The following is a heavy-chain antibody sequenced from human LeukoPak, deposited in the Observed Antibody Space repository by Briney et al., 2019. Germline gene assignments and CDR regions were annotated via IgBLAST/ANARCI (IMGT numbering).Heavy chain of an antibody. Sequence: ASVKVSCKASGYTFTSYGINWVRQATGQGLEWMGWMNPNSGNTGYAQKFQGRVTMTRNTSISTAYMELSSLRSEDTAVYYCARGPPHYYYMDVWGKGTTVTVSS. CDR2: MNPNSGNT. J-gene: IGHJ6*03. CDR3: ARGPPHYYYMDV. V-gene: IGHV1-8*01. CDR1: GYTFTSYG.